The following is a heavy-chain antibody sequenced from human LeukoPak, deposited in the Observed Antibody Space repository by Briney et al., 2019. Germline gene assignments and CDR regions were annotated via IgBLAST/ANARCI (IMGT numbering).Heavy chain of an antibody. V-gene: IGHV3-21*01. D-gene: IGHD6-6*01. Sequence: GGSLRLSCAASGFTFSSYSMNWVRQAPGKGLEWVSSISSSSRYIYYADSVKGRFTISRDNGKNSLYLQMNSLRAEDTAVYYCARDLTTSSTAYFHHWGQGTLVTVSS. J-gene: IGHJ1*01. CDR1: GFTFSSYS. CDR3: ARDLTTSSTAYFHH. CDR2: ISSSSRYI.